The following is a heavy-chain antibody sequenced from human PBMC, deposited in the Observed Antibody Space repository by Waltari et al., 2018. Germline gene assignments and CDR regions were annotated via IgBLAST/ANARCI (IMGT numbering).Heavy chain of an antibody. V-gene: IGHV4-4*02. CDR2: IYHNGRT. D-gene: IGHD6-25*01. Sequence: QVQLQESGPGLVKPSGTLSLTCAVSGGSLRSTNWWSWVRQPPGRGLEWRGEIYHNGRTSYNPSLGRRVTVSVDKSKNQFSLKVTSVTAADTAVYYWARDAIRAALDHWGPGILVTISS. J-gene: IGHJ4*02. CDR3: ARDAIRAALDH. CDR1: GGSLRSTNW.